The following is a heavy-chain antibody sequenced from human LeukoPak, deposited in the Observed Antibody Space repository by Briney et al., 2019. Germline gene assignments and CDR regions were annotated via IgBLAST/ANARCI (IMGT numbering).Heavy chain of an antibody. CDR1: GGSISSYY. CDR3: AREDGYVWGSYRSNWFDP. J-gene: IGHJ5*02. Sequence: PSETLSLTCTVSGGSISSYYWSWIRQPPGKGLKWIGYIYYSGSTNYNPSLKSRVTISIDTSKNQFSLKLSSVTAADTAVYYCAREDGYVWGSYRSNWFDPWGQGTLVTVSS. D-gene: IGHD3-16*02. CDR2: IYYSGST. V-gene: IGHV4-59*01.